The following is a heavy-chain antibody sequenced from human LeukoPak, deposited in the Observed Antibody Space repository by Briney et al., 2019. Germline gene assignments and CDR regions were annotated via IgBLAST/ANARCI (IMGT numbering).Heavy chain of an antibody. J-gene: IGHJ3*02. CDR3: ARNTSGFKLGDAFDI. V-gene: IGHV3-23*01. CDR2: ISGSAYST. Sequence: GGSLRLSCAASGFTFSSYAMTWVRQAPGKGLEWISAISGSAYSTSYADSVKGRFTISRDNSKNTLYLQMNSLRAEDTAIYYCARNTSGFKLGDAFDIWGQGTMVSVSS. D-gene: IGHD3-22*01. CDR1: GFTFSSYA.